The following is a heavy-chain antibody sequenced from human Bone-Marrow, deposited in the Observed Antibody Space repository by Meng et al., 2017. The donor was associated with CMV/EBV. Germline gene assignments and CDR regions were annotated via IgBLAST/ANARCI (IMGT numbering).Heavy chain of an antibody. D-gene: IGHD3-22*01. J-gene: IGHJ4*02. V-gene: IGHV3-20*04. CDR3: ARGDYDSSGFFDY. CDR1: GFTFDDYA. Sequence: GGSLRLSCAASGFTFDDYAMHWVRQAPGKGLEWVSGINWNGGSTGYADSVKGRFTISRDNAKNSLYLQMNSLRAEDTALYYCARGDYDSSGFFDYWGQGTLVTVSS. CDR2: INWNGGST.